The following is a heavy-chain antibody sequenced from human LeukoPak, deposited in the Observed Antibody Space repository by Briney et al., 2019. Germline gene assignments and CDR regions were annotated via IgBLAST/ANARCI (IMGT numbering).Heavy chain of an antibody. J-gene: IGHJ4*02. Sequence: GGSLRLSCAASGFTFSSYAMHWVRQAPGKGLEWVALISYDGSNKYYADSVKARFIISRDNAKNSLYLQMNSLRAEDTAVYYCAPSQSRSYWGQGTLVTVSS. CDR3: APSQSRSY. CDR1: GFTFSSYA. V-gene: IGHV3-30*04. CDR2: ISYDGSNK. D-gene: IGHD3-10*01.